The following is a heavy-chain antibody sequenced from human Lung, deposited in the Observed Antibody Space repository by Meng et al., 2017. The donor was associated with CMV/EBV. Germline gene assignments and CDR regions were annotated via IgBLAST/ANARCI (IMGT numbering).Heavy chain of an antibody. V-gene: IGHV1-2*02. CDR2: IHPHRGDT. J-gene: IGHJ4*02. CDR3: ARDNNWGPDY. CDR1: GYTFTAHY. D-gene: IGHD7-27*01. Sequence: ASVXVSCKASGYTFTAHYFHWVRQAPGQGLEWMGWIHPHRGDTNYAQQFQGRVTLTRDTSINTGYMELTRLTSDDTDVYYCARDNNWGPDYWGQGTLATVSS.